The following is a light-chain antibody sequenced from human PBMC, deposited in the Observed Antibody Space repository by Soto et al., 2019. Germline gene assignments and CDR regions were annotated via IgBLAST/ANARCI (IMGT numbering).Light chain of an antibody. Sequence: QSVLTQPPSASGSFGQSVTIFCTGTSSDVGGYNYVSWYQQHPGKAPKLMIYEVSERPSGVPDRFSGSKSGNTASLTVSGLQADDEADYYCSSYSGTNYHYVFGTGTKVTVL. CDR2: EVS. CDR3: SSYSGTNYHYV. CDR1: SSDVGGYNY. J-gene: IGLJ1*01. V-gene: IGLV2-8*01.